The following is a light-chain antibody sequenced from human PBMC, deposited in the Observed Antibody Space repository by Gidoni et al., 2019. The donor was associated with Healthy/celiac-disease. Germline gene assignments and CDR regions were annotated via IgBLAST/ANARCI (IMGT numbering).Light chain of an antibody. CDR2: DAS. J-gene: IGKJ4*01. CDR1: QSVSSY. CDR3: QQRSNWALT. V-gene: IGKV3-11*01. Sequence: EIVFTQSPATLSLSPGERATLSCRASQSVSSYLAWYQQKPSQAPRLRIYDASNRATGIPARFSGSGSGTDFTLTISSLEPEDFAVYYWQQRSNWALTFGGXAKVEIK.